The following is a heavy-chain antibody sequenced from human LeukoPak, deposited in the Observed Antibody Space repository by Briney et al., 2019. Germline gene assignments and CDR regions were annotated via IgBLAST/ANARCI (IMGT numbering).Heavy chain of an antibody. J-gene: IGHJ4*02. CDR2: MNPNSDNI. Sequence: ASVKVSCKASGYAFTSYDINWVRQATGQGLEWMGWMNPNSDNIGYARKFQGRVTITRNTSISTAYMELSSLRSEDTAVYYCARVYDSSGHYPIDYWGQGTLVTVSS. CDR1: GYAFTSYD. D-gene: IGHD3-22*01. V-gene: IGHV1-8*01. CDR3: ARVYDSSGHYPIDY.